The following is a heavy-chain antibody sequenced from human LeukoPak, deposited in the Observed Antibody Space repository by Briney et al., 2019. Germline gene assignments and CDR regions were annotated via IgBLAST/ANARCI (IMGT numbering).Heavy chain of an antibody. CDR2: IYTSGST. Sequence: SETLSLSWTVSVGSISSGSYYWSWIRQPAGKGLERIGRIYTSGSTNYNPSLKSRVTISVDTSKNQFSLKLSSVTAADTAVYYCASGSGVRRGDFDYWGQGTLVTVSS. J-gene: IGHJ4*02. CDR3: ASGSGVRRGDFDY. V-gene: IGHV4-61*02. CDR1: VGSISSGSYY. D-gene: IGHD3-10*01.